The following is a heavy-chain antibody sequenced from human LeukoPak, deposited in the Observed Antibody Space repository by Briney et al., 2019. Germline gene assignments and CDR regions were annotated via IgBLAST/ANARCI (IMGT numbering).Heavy chain of an antibody. CDR3: AREGGYCTSNSCHIRRPEGDAFDI. J-gene: IGHJ3*02. CDR1: GGSISSSTYY. D-gene: IGHD2-2*02. CDR2: IYYSGST. Sequence: SETLSLTCTVSGGSISSSTYYWGWIRQPPGKGLEWIGSIYYSGSTYYNPSLKSRVTISVDTSKIQFSLKLNSVTAADTAVYYCAREGGYCTSNSCHIRRPEGDAFDIWGQGTMVSVSS. V-gene: IGHV4-39*07.